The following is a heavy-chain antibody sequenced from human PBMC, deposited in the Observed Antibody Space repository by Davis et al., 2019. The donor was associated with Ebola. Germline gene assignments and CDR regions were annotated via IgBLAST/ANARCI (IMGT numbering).Heavy chain of an antibody. Sequence: PGGSLRLSCAASGFTFSSYSMNWVRQSPGEGLEWIGYMYYSGYTYLSPSLESRVSISVDMSKNQISLKLKSVTASDTAVYYCARVRVTVDIPGHFDYWGQGTLVTVSS. J-gene: IGHJ4*02. D-gene: IGHD2-21*01. CDR1: GFTFSSYS. CDR2: MYYSGYT. CDR3: ARVRVTVDIPGHFDY. V-gene: IGHV4-59*06.